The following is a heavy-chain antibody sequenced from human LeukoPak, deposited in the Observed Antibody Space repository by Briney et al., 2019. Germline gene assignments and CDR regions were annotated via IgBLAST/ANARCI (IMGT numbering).Heavy chain of an antibody. Sequence: ASVKVSCKASGGTSSNYAINWVRQAPGQGLEWMGRIIPILGIANYAQKFQGRVTIIADKSTRTANMELSSLRSEDTAVYYCAGGSGGDYVPRGAMSQFDYWGQGTLVTVSS. D-gene: IGHD4-17*01. CDR2: IIPILGIA. V-gene: IGHV1-69*04. CDR3: AGGSGGDYVPRGAMSQFDY. J-gene: IGHJ4*02. CDR1: GGTSSNYA.